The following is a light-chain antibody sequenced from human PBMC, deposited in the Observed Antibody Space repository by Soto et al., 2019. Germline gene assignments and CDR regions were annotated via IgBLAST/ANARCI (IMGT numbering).Light chain of an antibody. J-gene: IGLJ1*01. V-gene: IGLV2-14*01. Sequence: QSVLTQPASVSGSPGQSITISCAGTSSDIGGYNYVSWYQQHPGKAPKVMIYEVSNRPSGVSNRFSGSKSGNTASLTISGLQAEDEADYHCCSYAGSSTHIFGTGTKVTVL. CDR3: CSYAGSSTHI. CDR1: SSDIGGYNY. CDR2: EVS.